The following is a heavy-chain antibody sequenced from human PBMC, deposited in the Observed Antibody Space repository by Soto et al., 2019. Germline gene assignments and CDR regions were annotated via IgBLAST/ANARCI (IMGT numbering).Heavy chain of an antibody. CDR3: ARRVTVTYYFDY. D-gene: IGHD4-17*01. Sequence: QVQLQQWGAGLLKPSETLSLTCAVYGGSVRDYYWSWVRQPPGKGLEWIGEVNDRGGTNYDPSLKSLVTISVDTSKIQFSLRLTSVSAADTAVYYCARRVTVTYYFDYWGRGTPVTVPS. CDR1: GGSVRDYY. CDR2: VNDRGGT. V-gene: IGHV4-34*01. J-gene: IGHJ4*02.